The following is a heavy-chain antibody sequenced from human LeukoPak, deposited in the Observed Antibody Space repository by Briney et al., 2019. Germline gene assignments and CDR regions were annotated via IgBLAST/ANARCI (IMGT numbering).Heavy chain of an antibody. D-gene: IGHD3-10*01. CDR3: ARFHRITSVWFGESLGY. V-gene: IGHV1-8*01. Sequence: ALVKVSCKASGYTFTSYDINWVRQATGQGLEWMGWMNPNSGNTGYAQKFQGRVTMTRNTSISTAYMELSSLRSEDTAVYYCARFHRITSVWFGESLGYWGQGTLVTVSS. CDR1: GYTFTSYD. J-gene: IGHJ4*02. CDR2: MNPNSGNT.